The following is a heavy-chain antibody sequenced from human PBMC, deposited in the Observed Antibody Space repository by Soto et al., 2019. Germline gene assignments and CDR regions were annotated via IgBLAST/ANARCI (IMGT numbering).Heavy chain of an antibody. CDR1: GFTFSSYS. CDR3: AKGVPSPTQHAFDI. V-gene: IGHV3-30*18. J-gene: IGHJ3*02. Sequence: GGSLRLSCAASGFTFSSYSMNWVRQAPGKGLEWVAMISYDGSDKYFSDSVKGRLTISRDNFKNTVSLEMNSLRTKDTAAYYCAKGVPSPTQHAFDIWGQGTMVTVSS. CDR2: ISYDGSDK.